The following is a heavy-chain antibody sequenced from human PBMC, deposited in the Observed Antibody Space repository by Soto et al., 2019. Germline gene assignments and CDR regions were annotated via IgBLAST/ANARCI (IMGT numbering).Heavy chain of an antibody. CDR2: FDPEDGET. J-gene: IGHJ4*02. CDR3: ATISTGTTFGVVTRHPDY. D-gene: IGHD3-3*01. V-gene: IGHV1-24*01. Sequence: GASVKVSCKVSGYTLTELSMHWVRQAPGKGLEWMGGFDPEDGETIYAQKFQGRVTMTEDTSTDTAYMELSSLRSEGTAVYYCATISTGTTFGVVTRHPDYWGQGTLVTVSS. CDR1: GYTLTELS.